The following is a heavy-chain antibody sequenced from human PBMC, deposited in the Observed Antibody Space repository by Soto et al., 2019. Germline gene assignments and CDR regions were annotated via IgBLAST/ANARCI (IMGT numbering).Heavy chain of an antibody. J-gene: IGHJ5*01. CDR3: ARDPPTGTTLDWVDS. CDR1: GFTFSSYE. V-gene: IGHV3-48*03. CDR2: ISSSGSTI. D-gene: IGHD1-7*01. Sequence: GGSLRLSCAASGFTFSSYEMNWVRQAPGKGLEWVSYISSSGSTIYYADSVKGRFTISRDNARNSLYLQMSGLKDEDTAVYYCARDPPTGTTLDWVDSWGQGTLVTVSS.